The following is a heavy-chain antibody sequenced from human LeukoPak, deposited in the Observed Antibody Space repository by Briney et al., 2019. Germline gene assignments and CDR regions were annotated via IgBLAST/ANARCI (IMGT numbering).Heavy chain of an antibody. Sequence: ASVKVPCKASGYTFTSYGISWVRQAPGQGLEWMGWISAYNGNTNYAQKLQGRVTMTTDTSTSTAYMELRSLRSDDTAVYYCARDGGDYDILTGYLTPYYYGMDVWGQGTTVTVSS. J-gene: IGHJ6*02. V-gene: IGHV1-18*01. CDR2: ISAYNGNT. CDR1: GYTFTSYG. CDR3: ARDGGDYDILTGYLTPYYYGMDV. D-gene: IGHD3-9*01.